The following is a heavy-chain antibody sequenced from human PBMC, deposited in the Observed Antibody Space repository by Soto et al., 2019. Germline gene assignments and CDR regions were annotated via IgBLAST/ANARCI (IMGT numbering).Heavy chain of an antibody. J-gene: IGHJ6*02. CDR3: ARGREWLRGIRTYYYYGMDV. D-gene: IGHD5-12*01. CDR1: GGSISSGGYY. CDR2: IYYSGST. V-gene: IGHV4-31*03. Sequence: QVQLQESGPGLVKPSQTLSLTCTVSGGSISSGGYYWSWIRQHPGKGLEWIGYIYYSGSTYYNPSLKSRVTISVDTSKNQFSLKLSSVTAADTAVYYCARGREWLRGIRTYYYYGMDVWGQGTTVTVSS.